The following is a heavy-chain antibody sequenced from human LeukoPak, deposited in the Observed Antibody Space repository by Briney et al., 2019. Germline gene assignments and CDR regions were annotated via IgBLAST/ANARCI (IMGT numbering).Heavy chain of an antibody. CDR1: GGTFSSYA. D-gene: IGHD4-23*01. CDR2: IIPIFGTA. V-gene: IGHV1-69*05. CDR3: ARDLTSYGGNPGAFDI. J-gene: IGHJ3*02. Sequence: GASVKVSCKASGGTFSSYAISWVRQAPGQGLEWMGGIIPIFGTANYAQKFQGRVTITTDESRSTAYMELSSLRSEDTAVYYCARDLTSYGGNPGAFDIWGQGTMVTVSS.